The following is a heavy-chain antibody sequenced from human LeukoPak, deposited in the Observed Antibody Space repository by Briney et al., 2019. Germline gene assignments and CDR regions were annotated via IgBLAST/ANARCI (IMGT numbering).Heavy chain of an antibody. CDR3: ARGSEEYHYDFWNLMDYYYYYYMDV. V-gene: IGHV3-30*02. CDR2: IRYDGSNK. J-gene: IGHJ6*03. Sequence: GGSLRLSCAASGFTFSSYGMHWVRQAPGKGLEWVAFIRYDGSNKYYADSVKGRFTISRDNSKNTLYLQMNSLRAEDTAVYYCARGSEEYHYDFWNLMDYYYYYYMDVWGKGTTVTVSS. D-gene: IGHD3-3*01. CDR1: GFTFSSYG.